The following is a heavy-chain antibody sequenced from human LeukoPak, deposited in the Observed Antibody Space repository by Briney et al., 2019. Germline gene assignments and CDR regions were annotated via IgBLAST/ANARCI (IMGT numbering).Heavy chain of an antibody. CDR2: ISGSGGST. V-gene: IGHV3-23*01. CDR1: GFTFSSYA. CDR3: AKGHCGGDCYSYFDY. J-gene: IGHJ4*02. D-gene: IGHD2-21*02. Sequence: GGSLRLSCAASGFTFSSYAMSWVRQAPGKGLEWVSAISGSGGSTYYADSVKGRFTISRDNSKNTLYLQMNSPRAEDTAVYYCAKGHCGGDCYSYFDYWGQGTLVTVSS.